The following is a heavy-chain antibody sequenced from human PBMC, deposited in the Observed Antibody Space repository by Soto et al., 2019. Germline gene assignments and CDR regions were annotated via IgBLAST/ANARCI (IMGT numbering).Heavy chain of an antibody. CDR2: IWYDGSNK. CDR3: ARDARLDGSSVSWFDP. J-gene: IGHJ5*02. Sequence: QVQLVESGGGVVQPGRSLRLSCAASGFTFSSYGMHWVRQAPGKGLEWVAVIWYDGSNKYYADSVKGRFTISRDNSKNTLYMQMNSLSAENTAVYYCARDARLDGSSVSWFDPWCQGTLVTVSS. D-gene: IGHD6-6*01. CDR1: GFTFSSYG. V-gene: IGHV3-33*01.